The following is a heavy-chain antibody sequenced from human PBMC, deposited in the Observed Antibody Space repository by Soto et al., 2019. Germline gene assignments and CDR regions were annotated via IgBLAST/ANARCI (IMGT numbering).Heavy chain of an antibody. CDR2: INAGNGNT. V-gene: IGHV1-3*01. D-gene: IGHD6-19*01. J-gene: IGHJ4*02. CDR3: ARAVAVAADFDY. CDR1: GYTFTGYA. Sequence: ASVKVSCKASGYTFTGYAMHWVRQAPGQRLEWMGWINAGNGNTKYSQKFQGRVTITRDTSASTAYMELSSLRSEDTAVYYCARAVAVAADFDYWGQGSLVTVSS.